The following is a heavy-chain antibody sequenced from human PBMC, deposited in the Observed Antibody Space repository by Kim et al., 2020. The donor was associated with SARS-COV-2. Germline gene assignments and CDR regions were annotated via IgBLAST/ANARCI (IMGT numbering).Heavy chain of an antibody. J-gene: IGHJ4*02. D-gene: IGHD3-16*01. CDR3: ARAPLGGAYY. V-gene: IGHV3-48*01. Sequence: IIYYADSVKGRFTVARDNAKSSLYLQMNSLRVEDTAIYYCARAPLGGAYYWGQGTLVTVSS. CDR2: II.